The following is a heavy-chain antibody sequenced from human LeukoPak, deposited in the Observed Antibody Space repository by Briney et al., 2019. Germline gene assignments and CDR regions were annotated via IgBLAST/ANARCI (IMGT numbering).Heavy chain of an antibody. J-gene: IGHJ4*02. D-gene: IGHD5-18*01. CDR2: INPSGGST. CDR3: ARHSRIQLWSGYYFDY. Sequence: ASVKVSCKASGYTFTSYYMHWVRQAPGQGLEWMEIINPSGGSTSYAQKFQGRVTMTRDTSTSTVYMELSSLRSEDTAVYYCARHSRIQLWSGYYFDYWGQGTLVTVSS. V-gene: IGHV1-46*01. CDR1: GYTFTSYY.